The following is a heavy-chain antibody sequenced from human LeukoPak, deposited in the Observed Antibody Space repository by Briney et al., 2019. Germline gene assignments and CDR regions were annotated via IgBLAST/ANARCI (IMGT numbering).Heavy chain of an antibody. CDR1: GYSFTAQY. Sequence: ASVKVSCKASGYSFTAQYMHWLRQAPGQGLEWMGWISDYNGNTNYAQKLQGRVTMTTDTSTSTAYMELRSLRSDDTAVYYCARDLYRDSLPVSWFDPWGQGTLVTVSS. CDR3: ARDLYRDSLPVSWFDP. V-gene: IGHV1-18*01. CDR2: ISDYNGNT. J-gene: IGHJ5*02. D-gene: IGHD4-11*01.